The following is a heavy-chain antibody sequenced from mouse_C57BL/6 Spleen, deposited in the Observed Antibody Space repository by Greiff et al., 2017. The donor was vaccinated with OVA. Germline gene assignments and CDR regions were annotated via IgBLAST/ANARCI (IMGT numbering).Heavy chain of an antibody. V-gene: IGHV14-3*01. CDR1: GFHIKNTY. D-gene: IGHD4-1*01. Sequence: VQLQQSVAELVRPGASVKLSCTASGFHIKNTYMHWVKQRPEQGLEWIGRIVPAKGITKYAPKFQAKATITADTSSTTAYLQLSSLTSEDTAIYYCATAYNWDYAMDDWGQGTSVTVSS. J-gene: IGHJ4*01. CDR2: IVPAKGIT. CDR3: ATAYNWDYAMDD.